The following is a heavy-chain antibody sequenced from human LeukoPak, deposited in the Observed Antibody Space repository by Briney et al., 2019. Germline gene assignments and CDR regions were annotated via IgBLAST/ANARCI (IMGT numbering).Heavy chain of an antibody. V-gene: IGHV5-51*01. J-gene: IGHJ6*02. D-gene: IGHD2-2*01. Sequence: GESLKISCKGSGYSFTSYWIGWVRQMPGKGLEWMEIIYPGDSDTRYSPSFQGQVTISADKSISTAYLQWSSLKASDTAMYSCARHLCSSTSCYLGYYYGMDVWGQGTTVTVSS. CDR1: GYSFTSYW. CDR2: IYPGDSDT. CDR3: ARHLCSSTSCYLGYYYGMDV.